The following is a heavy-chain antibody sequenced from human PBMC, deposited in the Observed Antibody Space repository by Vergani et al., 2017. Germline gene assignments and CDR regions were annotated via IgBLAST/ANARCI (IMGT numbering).Heavy chain of an antibody. D-gene: IGHD3-22*01. CDR3: ARXDSSGYYYGGWFDP. V-gene: IGHV7-4-1*02. Sequence: QVQLVQSVSELKKPGASVKVSCKASGYTFTSYAMNWVRQAPGQGLEWMGWINTNTGNPTYAQGFTGRFVFSLDTSVSTAYLQISSLKAEDTAMYYCARXDSSGYYYGGWFDPWGQGTLVTVSS. J-gene: IGHJ5*02. CDR2: INTNTGNP. CDR1: GYTFTSYA.